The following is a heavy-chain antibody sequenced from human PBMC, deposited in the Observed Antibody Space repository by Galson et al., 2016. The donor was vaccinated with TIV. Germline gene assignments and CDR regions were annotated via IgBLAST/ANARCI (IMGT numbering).Heavy chain of an antibody. CDR1: GGTFDNYA. Sequence: SVKVSCKASGGTFDNYAINWVRQAHGQGLEWMGRFIPSFELANYARKYQDRVTITADKATSTAYMEFSSLRSDDTAVYYCATARYDSGGYRNLYGMDVWGQGTTVTVSS. CDR2: FIPSFELA. J-gene: IGHJ6*02. V-gene: IGHV1-69*10. D-gene: IGHD3-22*01. CDR3: ATARYDSGGYRNLYGMDV.